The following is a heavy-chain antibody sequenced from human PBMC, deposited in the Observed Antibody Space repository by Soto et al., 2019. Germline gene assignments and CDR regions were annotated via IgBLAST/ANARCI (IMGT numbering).Heavy chain of an antibody. J-gene: IGHJ3*02. CDR2: IYYSGST. Sequence: SETLSLTCTVSGGSISSYYWSWIRQPPGKGLEWIGYIYYSGSTNYNPSLKSRVTISVDTSKNQFSLKLSSVTAADTAVYYCARVAESPDYYDSSGYYYLGAFDIWGQGTMVTVSS. D-gene: IGHD3-22*01. V-gene: IGHV4-59*01. CDR3: ARVAESPDYYDSSGYYYLGAFDI. CDR1: GGSISSYY.